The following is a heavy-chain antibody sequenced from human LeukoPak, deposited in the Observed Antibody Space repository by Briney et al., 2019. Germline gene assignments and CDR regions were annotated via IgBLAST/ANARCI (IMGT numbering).Heavy chain of an antibody. CDR2: FYYRGST. Sequence: PSQTLSLTCTVSGPSISRYYWSWIRQPPGNGIGWIGYFYYRGSTNYNPSRKIRVTITVDTSKYQFSLQLNTEPAADTAVYCCARGGGYYFGYLGQGTLVTVSS. V-gene: IGHV4-59*01. J-gene: IGHJ4*02. CDR1: GPSISRYY. CDR3: ARGGGYYFGY. D-gene: IGHD3-16*01.